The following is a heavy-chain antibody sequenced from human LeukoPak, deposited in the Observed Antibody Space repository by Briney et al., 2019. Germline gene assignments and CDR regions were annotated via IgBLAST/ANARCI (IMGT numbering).Heavy chain of an antibody. V-gene: IGHV4-59*12. CDR1: GGSISSYY. CDR3: ATEEQAYCGGDCPGGGAFDI. J-gene: IGHJ3*02. Sequence: SSETLSLTCTVSGGSISSYYWSWIRQPPGKGLEWIGYIYNSGSTNYNPSLKCRVTISVDTSKNQFSLKLNSVTAADTAVYYCATEEQAYCGGDCPGGGAFDIWGQGTMVTVSS. D-gene: IGHD2-21*02. CDR2: IYNSGST.